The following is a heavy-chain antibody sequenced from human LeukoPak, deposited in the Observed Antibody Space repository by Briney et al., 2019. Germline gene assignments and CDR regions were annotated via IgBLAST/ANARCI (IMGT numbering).Heavy chain of an antibody. V-gene: IGHV4-31*03. CDR3: ARDRYGDGDY. D-gene: IGHD4-17*01. Sequence: SETLSLTCTVSGGSISSGGYYWSWIRQHPGKGLEWIGYIYYSGSTYYNPSLKSRVTISVDTSKNQFSLKLSSVTAADTAVYYCARDRYGDGDYWGQGTLVNVSS. CDR2: IYYSGST. CDR1: GGSISSGGYY. J-gene: IGHJ4*02.